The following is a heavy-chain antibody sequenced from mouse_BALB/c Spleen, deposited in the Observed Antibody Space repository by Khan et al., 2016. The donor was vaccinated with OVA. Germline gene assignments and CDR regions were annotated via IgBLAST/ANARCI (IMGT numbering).Heavy chain of an antibody. J-gene: IGHJ4*01. CDR1: GYSITSDYA. V-gene: IGHV3-2*02. CDR2: INYSGST. CDR3: ARDGSRYNYAIDY. Sequence: VQLKQSGPGLVKPSQSLSLTCTVTGYSITSDYAWNWIRQFPGNKLEWMGYINYSGSTNYNPALKSRISITRDTSKNQFFLQLNSVTTADTATYYCARDGSRYNYAIDYWGQGTLVTVSS. D-gene: IGHD2-3*01.